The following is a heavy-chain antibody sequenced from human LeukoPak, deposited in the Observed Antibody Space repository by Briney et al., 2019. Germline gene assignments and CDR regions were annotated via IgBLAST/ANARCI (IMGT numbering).Heavy chain of an antibody. Sequence: GGSLRLSCAASGFTFSSYAMSWVRQAPGKGLEWVSGISNSGGSSTYYADSVKGRFTISRDNSKNTLYLQMNSLRAEDTAVYYCARDRDPYDFWSGILYFDYWGQGTLVTVSS. J-gene: IGHJ4*02. V-gene: IGHV3-23*01. CDR2: ISNSGGSST. CDR3: ARDRDPYDFWSGILYFDY. CDR1: GFTFSSYA. D-gene: IGHD3-3*01.